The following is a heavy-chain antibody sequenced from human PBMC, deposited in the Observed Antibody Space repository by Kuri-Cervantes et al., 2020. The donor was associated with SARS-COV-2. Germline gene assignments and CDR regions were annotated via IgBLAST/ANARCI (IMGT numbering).Heavy chain of an antibody. V-gene: IGHV3-23*01. Sequence: GGSLRLSCAASGFTFSSYAMSWVRQAPGKGLEWVSAISGSGGSTYYADSVKGRFTISRDNSKNTLYLQMNSLRAEDTAVYYCARAAKVAAAGRGGWFDPWGQGTLVTVSS. D-gene: IGHD6-13*01. J-gene: IGHJ5*02. CDR3: ARAAKVAAAGRGGWFDP. CDR1: GFTFSSYA. CDR2: ISGSGGST.